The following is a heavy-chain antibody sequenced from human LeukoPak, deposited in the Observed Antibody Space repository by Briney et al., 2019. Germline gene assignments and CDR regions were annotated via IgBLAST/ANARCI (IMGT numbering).Heavy chain of an antibody. Sequence: GGSLRLSCAASGFTFSSYGMHWVRQAPGKGLEWVAVIWHDGSDKYYADSVKGRFTISSDNSKNTLYLQMNSLRAEDTAVYYCAKDLEYYYDSSGYWNYWGQGTLVTVSS. D-gene: IGHD3-22*01. CDR1: GFTFSSYG. V-gene: IGHV3-33*06. CDR3: AKDLEYYYDSSGYWNY. J-gene: IGHJ4*02. CDR2: IWHDGSDK.